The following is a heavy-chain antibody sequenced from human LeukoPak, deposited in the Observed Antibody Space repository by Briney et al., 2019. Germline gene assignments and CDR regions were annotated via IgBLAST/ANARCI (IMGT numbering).Heavy chain of an antibody. J-gene: IGHJ4*02. Sequence: SSETLSLTCTVSGGSISSYYWSWIRQPPGKGLEWIGFIYYSGSTNYNPSLKSRVTISVDTSKNQFSLKLSSVTAADTAVYYCARHRLAYIYGPFDYWGQGTLVTVSS. D-gene: IGHD5-18*01. CDR2: IYYSGST. CDR3: ARHRLAYIYGPFDY. V-gene: IGHV4-59*08. CDR1: GGSISSYY.